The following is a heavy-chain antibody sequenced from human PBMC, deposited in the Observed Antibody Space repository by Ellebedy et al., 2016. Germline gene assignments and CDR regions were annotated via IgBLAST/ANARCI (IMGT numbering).Heavy chain of an antibody. CDR2: INWDSSST. CDR3: ASAIDY. CDR1: EFNFGAYG. V-gene: IGHV3-20*01. J-gene: IGHJ4*02. Sequence: GESLKISXTASEFNFGAYGMNWVRQAPGKGLEWVSTINWDSSSTGYADSVKGRFTISRDNAKNSLFLQMNNLRSEDTAVYHCASAIDYWGQGTLVTVSS.